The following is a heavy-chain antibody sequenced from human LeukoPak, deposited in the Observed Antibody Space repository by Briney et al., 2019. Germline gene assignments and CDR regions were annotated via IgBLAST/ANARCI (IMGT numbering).Heavy chain of an antibody. D-gene: IGHD3-22*01. V-gene: IGHV3-21*01. CDR1: GYTFSDFS. J-gene: IGHJ4*02. Sequence: GGSLTLSCAASGYTFSDFSVNWVRQAPGKGLEWVSSISFRSNYRYYADSVRGRFTISRDDARDSLFLQMNSLRAEGTAVYFCVRLRRNNDRSGYYYYYDYWGQGTLVTVSS. CDR3: VRLRRNNDRSGYYYYYDY. CDR2: ISFRSNYR.